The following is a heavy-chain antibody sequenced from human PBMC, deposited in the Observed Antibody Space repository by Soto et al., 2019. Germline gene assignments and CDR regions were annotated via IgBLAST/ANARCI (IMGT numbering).Heavy chain of an antibody. D-gene: IGHD3-22*01. CDR1: GYTFTGYY. Sequence: ASVKVSCKASGYTFTGYYMHWVRQAPGQGLEWMGWINPNSGGTNYAQKFQGGVTMTRDTSISTAYMELSRLRSDDTAVYYCAREEGYYYDSSGYYYVVGMFDYWGQGTLVTVSS. V-gene: IGHV1-2*02. CDR3: AREEGYYYDSSGYYYVVGMFDY. J-gene: IGHJ4*02. CDR2: INPNSGGT.